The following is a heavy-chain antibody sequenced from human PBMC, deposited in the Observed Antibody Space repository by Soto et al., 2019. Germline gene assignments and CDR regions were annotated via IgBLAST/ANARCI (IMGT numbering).Heavy chain of an antibody. Sequence: GGSLRLSCAASGFTFDDYAMHWVRQAPRKGLEWVSGISWNSGSIGYADSVKGRFTISRDNAKNSLYLQMNSLRAEDTALYYCAKDLGDVLRFLEWTLDYWGQGTLVTVSS. V-gene: IGHV3-9*01. CDR1: GFTFDDYA. CDR3: AKDLGDVLRFLEWTLDY. CDR2: ISWNSGSI. J-gene: IGHJ4*02. D-gene: IGHD3-3*01.